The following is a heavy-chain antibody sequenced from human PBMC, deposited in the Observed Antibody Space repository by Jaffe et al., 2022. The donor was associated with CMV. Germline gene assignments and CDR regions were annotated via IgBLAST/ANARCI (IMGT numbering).Heavy chain of an antibody. J-gene: IGHJ5*02. V-gene: IGHV3-64D*06. CDR2: IGSNGGST. CDR1: GFTFSRYH. Sequence: EVQLVESGGGLVQPGGSLRLSCSASGFTFSRYHMHWVRQAPGKGLEYISSIGSNGGSTYYADTVKGRFSISRDNSKNIMYLQMSRLRREDTAMYYCVKDLSAVRIRYLETWFDPWGQGTLVTVSS. D-gene: IGHD3-3*01. CDR3: VKDLSAVRIRYLETWFDP.